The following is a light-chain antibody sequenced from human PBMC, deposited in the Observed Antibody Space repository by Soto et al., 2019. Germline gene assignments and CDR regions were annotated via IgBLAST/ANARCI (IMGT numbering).Light chain of an antibody. CDR1: SSDIGGYDY. CDR2: EVR. J-gene: IGLJ1*01. Sequence: LTQPASVSGSPGQSITISCTGTSSDIGGYDYVSWYQQRPGKAPKLMIYEVRYRPSGVSNRFSGSKSGNTASLTIPGLQAEDEAVYYCCSYTRTSNHYFFGSGTKVTVL. CDR3: CSYTRTSNHYF. V-gene: IGLV2-14*01.